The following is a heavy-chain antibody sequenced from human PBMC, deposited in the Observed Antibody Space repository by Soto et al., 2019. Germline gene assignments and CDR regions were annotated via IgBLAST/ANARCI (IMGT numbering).Heavy chain of an antibody. CDR1: GGSMSECF. D-gene: IGHD3-10*01. J-gene: IGHJ4*02. Sequence: SETLSLTCSVSGGSMSECFWSWIRQSPGKGLVWIGYIYYLGSTDYSPSLKSRVTVSVDTSKRQFSLWLSSVTAADTAVYYCARDGYDGSGSPYPAYWATGTQVTVSS. V-gene: IGHV4-59*01. CDR2: IYYLGST. CDR3: ARDGYDGSGSPYPAY.